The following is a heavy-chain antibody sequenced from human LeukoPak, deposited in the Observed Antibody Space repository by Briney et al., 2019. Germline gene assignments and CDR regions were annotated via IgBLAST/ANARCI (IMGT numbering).Heavy chain of an antibody. D-gene: IGHD1-26*01. V-gene: IGHV4-59*08. CDR3: ARHVKTWEPYDY. Sequence: SETLSLTCTVSGGSISSYYWSWIRQPPGKGLEWIGYIYYSGSTNNNPSLKSRVTISVDTSKNQFSLKLSSVTAADTAVYYCARHVKTWEPYDYWGQGTLVTVSS. CDR2: IYYSGST. CDR1: GGSISSYY. J-gene: IGHJ4*02.